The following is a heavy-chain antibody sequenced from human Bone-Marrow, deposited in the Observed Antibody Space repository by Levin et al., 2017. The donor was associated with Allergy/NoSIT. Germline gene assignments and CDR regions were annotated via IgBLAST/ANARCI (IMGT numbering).Heavy chain of an antibody. D-gene: IGHD3-16*01. V-gene: IGHV1-18*01. J-gene: IGHJ4*02. CDR2: TSTYNRVT. CDR1: GYSFTTYG. CDR3: VRDRRTRNGIIDMGASYFDF. Sequence: ASVKVSCKTSGYSFTTYGISWLRQAPRRGLEWMGWTSTYNRVTNVPQKFRDRVTLTTDESASTVYMELSGLTSDDSAVYFCVRDRRTRNGIIDMGASYFDFWGQGTLVTVSS.